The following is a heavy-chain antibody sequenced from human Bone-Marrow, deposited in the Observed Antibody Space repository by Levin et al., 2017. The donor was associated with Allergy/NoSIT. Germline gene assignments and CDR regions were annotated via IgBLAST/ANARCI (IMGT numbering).Heavy chain of an antibody. CDR2: IKQDGSEK. V-gene: IGHV3-7*03. J-gene: IGHJ4*02. CDR1: GFIFSDYW. Sequence: LSLTCVASGFIFSDYWMNWVRQAPGKGLEWVANIKQDGSEKNDVDSVKGRFTISRDNARNSLSLQMDSLRAEDTAVYYCARSDGWTIDYWGQGTLVTVSS. D-gene: IGHD6-19*01. CDR3: ARSDGWTIDY.